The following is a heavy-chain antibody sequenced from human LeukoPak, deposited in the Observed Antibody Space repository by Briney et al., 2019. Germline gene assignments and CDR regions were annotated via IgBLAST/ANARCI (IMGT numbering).Heavy chain of an antibody. D-gene: IGHD3/OR15-3a*01. Sequence: GGSLRLSCAASGFTFSSYGMHWVRQAPGKGLEWVTFIRYDGNPTYSADSVKGRFTISRDNSKNTVYIQMNSLRAEDTAVYYCAKDIMFGPDYWGQGTLVTVSS. CDR1: GFTFSSYG. CDR3: AKDIMFGPDY. V-gene: IGHV3-30*02. J-gene: IGHJ4*02. CDR2: IRYDGNPT.